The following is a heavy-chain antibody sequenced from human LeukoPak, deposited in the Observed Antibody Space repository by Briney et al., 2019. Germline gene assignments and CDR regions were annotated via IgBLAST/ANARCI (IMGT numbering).Heavy chain of an antibody. CDR3: ARESYYDYVWGSANYYYYYMDV. CDR1: GGSISSHY. Sequence: ASETLSLTCTVSGGSISSHYWSWIRQPPGKGLEWIGYIYYSGSTNYNPSLKSRVTISVDTSKNQFSLKLSSVTAADTAVYYCARESYYDYVWGSANYYYYYMDVWGKGTTVTVSS. D-gene: IGHD3-16*01. CDR2: IYYSGST. V-gene: IGHV4-59*11. J-gene: IGHJ6*03.